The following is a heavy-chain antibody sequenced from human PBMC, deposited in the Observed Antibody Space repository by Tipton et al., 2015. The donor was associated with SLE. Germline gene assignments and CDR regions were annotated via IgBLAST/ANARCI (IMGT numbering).Heavy chain of an antibody. CDR1: GGSISSGSYY. CDR2: NYTSGST. J-gene: IGHJ4*02. CDR3: ARHEAAAAVDY. Sequence: TLSLTCTVSGGSISSGSYYWSWIRQPAGKGLEWTGRNYTSGSTNYNTSLKSRVTISVDTSKNQFSLKLSSVTAADTAVYYCARHEAAAAVDYWGQGTLVTVSS. D-gene: IGHD6-13*01. V-gene: IGHV4-61*02.